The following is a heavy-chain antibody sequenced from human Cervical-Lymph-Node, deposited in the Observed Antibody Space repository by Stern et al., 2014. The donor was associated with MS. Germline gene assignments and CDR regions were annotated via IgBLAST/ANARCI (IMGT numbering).Heavy chain of an antibody. J-gene: IGHJ4*02. CDR3: ARLSTAVDF. Sequence: VQLVQSGPGLVKPSETLSLTCAVSGGSISSRYWGWIRQPPGKGLEWIGLISHSGDTKYNPSLNSRGTISLDTSKNPFSLKVNSVTAADTAVYYCARLSTAVDFWGQGTLVTVSS. CDR1: GGSISSRY. CDR2: ISHSGDT. V-gene: IGHV4-59*08.